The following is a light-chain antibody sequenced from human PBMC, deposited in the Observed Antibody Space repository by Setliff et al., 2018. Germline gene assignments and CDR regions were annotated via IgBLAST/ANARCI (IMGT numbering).Light chain of an antibody. CDR1: SSNIGAGYD. V-gene: IGLV1-40*01. J-gene: IGLJ2*01. CDR3: QSYDSSLSAYVV. CDR2: GNS. Sequence: QPALTQPPSVSGAPGQRVTISCTGSSSNIGAGYDVHWYQQLPGTAPKLLIYGNSNRPSGVPDRFSGSKSGTSASLAITGLQAEDEADYYCQSYDSSLSAYVVFGGGTK.